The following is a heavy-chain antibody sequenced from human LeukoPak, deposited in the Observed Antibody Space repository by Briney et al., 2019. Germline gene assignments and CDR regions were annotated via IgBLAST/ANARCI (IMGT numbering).Heavy chain of an antibody. D-gene: IGHD2-2*01. CDR1: GFTFSDYY. CDR2: ISSSSSYT. V-gene: IGHV3-11*06. Sequence: PGGSLRLSCAASGFTFSDYYMSWTRQAPGKGLEWVSYISSSSSYTNYADSVKGRFTISRDNAKNSLYLQMNSLRAEDTAVYYCARVQGYCSSTSCSLWDYWGQGTLVTVSS. J-gene: IGHJ4*02. CDR3: ARVQGYCSSTSCSLWDY.